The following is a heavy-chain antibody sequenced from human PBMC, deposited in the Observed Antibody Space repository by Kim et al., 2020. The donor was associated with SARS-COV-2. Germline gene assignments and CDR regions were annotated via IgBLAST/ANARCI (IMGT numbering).Heavy chain of an antibody. D-gene: IGHD2-15*01. CDR2: IRSKAYGGTT. Sequence: GGSLRLSCTASGFTFGDYAIRWVRQAPGKGLEWVGFIRSKAYGGTTEYAASVKCRFTISRDDSKSIAYLQMNSLKTEDTAEYYCTRDKGVVAATRYYYYYGVDVWGQGTTVTVSS. V-gene: IGHV3-49*04. CDR3: TRDKGVVAATRYYYYYGVDV. CDR1: GFTFGDYA. J-gene: IGHJ6*02.